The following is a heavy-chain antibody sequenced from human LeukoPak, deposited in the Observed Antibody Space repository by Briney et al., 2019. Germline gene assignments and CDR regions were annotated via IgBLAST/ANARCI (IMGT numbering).Heavy chain of an antibody. V-gene: IGHV1-18*01. J-gene: IGHJ4*02. D-gene: IGHD3-22*01. CDR2: ISSYNGDT. CDR1: GYTFNKYG. CDR3: ARYFYDDSGFPNYSFDY. Sequence: GASVKVSCKASGYTFNKYGITWMRQAPGQGLEWMGWISSYNGDTNYAQKFQGRATMTTDTSTTTAYMELRSLRYDDTAVYYCARYFYDDSGFPNYSFDYWGQGTLVTVSS.